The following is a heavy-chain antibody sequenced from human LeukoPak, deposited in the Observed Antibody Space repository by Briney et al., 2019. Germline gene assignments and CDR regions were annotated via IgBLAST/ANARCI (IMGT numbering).Heavy chain of an antibody. D-gene: IGHD1-26*01. Sequence: GGSLRLSCAASGFXFSNYGIHWVRQAAGKGPEWVAVIWYDGSEKYYADSVKGRFTISRDSSKNTMYLQMNSLRVEDTAVYYCARDLDSEAGAFDYWGQGTLVTVSS. CDR2: IWYDGSEK. J-gene: IGHJ4*02. CDR3: ARDLDSEAGAFDY. V-gene: IGHV3-33*01. CDR1: GFXFSNYG.